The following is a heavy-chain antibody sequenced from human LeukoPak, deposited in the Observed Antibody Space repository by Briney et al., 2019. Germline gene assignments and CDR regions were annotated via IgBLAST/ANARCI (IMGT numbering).Heavy chain of an antibody. J-gene: IGHJ6*03. CDR2: IWYDGSNK. Sequence: GRSLRLSCAASGFTFSSYGMHWVRQAPGKGLEWVAVIWYDGSNKYYADSVKGRFTISRDNSKNTLYLQMNSLRAEDTAVYYCARAVKVGATTYYYYYYYMDVWGKGTTVTVSS. CDR3: ARAVKVGATTYYYYYYYMDV. CDR1: GFTFSSYG. D-gene: IGHD1-26*01. V-gene: IGHV3-33*01.